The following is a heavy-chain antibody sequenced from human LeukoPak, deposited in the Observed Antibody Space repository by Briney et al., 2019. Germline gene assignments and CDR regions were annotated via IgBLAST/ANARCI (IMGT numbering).Heavy chain of an antibody. D-gene: IGHD2-15*01. Sequence: GGSLRLSCAASGFTFRNHGMNWVRQAPGKGLEWVSGISPSGGGTYYADSVKGRFTISRDDSKNTLSLQMNSLRVEDTALYYCAQDIAGGAFENWGQGTLVTVSS. J-gene: IGHJ4*02. CDR2: ISPSGGGT. CDR1: GFTFRNHG. CDR3: AQDIAGGAFEN. V-gene: IGHV3-23*01.